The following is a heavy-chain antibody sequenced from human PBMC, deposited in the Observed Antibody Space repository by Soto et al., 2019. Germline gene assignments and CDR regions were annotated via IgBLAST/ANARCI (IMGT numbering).Heavy chain of an antibody. CDR1: GGSISNSSYL. J-gene: IGHJ4*02. CDR3: ARRAVSGPLSPFDY. CDR2: VSYSGST. V-gene: IGHV4-39*01. D-gene: IGHD1-26*01. Sequence: PSETLSLTCTVSGGSISNSSYLWGWIRQPPGTGLQWIGSVSYSGSTYYNPSLKSRVTISVDTSKTQSSLRLSSVTAADTAVYYWARRAVSGPLSPFDYGGQEALLT.